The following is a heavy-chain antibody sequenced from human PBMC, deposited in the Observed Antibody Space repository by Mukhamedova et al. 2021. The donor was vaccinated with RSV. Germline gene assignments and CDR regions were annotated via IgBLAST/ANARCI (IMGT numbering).Heavy chain of an antibody. J-gene: IGHJ4*02. CDR3: ARASGYSSSWASFDY. D-gene: IGHD6-13*01. Sequence: AEYMGGQFTISRDNSKNTLYLQMNSLRAEDTAVYYCARASGYSSSWASFDYWGQGTLVTVSS. V-gene: IGHV3-30*01.